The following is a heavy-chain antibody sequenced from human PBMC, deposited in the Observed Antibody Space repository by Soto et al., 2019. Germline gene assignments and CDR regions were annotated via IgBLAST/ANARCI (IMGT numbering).Heavy chain of an antibody. D-gene: IGHD6-6*01. CDR1: GGTFSSYA. CDR2: IIPIFGTA. J-gene: IGHJ4*02. Sequence: QVQLVQSGAEVKKPGSSVKVSCKASGGTFSSYAISWVRQAPGQGLEWMGGIIPIFGTANYAQKFQGRVTVSAAESTSTAYMELSSLRSEDTAVYYCARDRRQLVRTGFDYWGQGTLVTVSS. CDR3: ARDRRQLVRTGFDY. V-gene: IGHV1-69*12.